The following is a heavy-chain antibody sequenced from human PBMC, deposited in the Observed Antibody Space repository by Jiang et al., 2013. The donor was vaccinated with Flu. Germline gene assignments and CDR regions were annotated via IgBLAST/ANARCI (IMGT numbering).Heavy chain of an antibody. V-gene: IGHV4-30-2*01. D-gene: IGHD3-22*01. Sequence: KSRVTISVDRSKNQFSLKLSSVTAADTAVYYCARSIDSMSSGEHYYFDYWGQGTLVTVSS. CDR3: ARSIDSMSSGEHYYFDY. J-gene: IGHJ4*02.